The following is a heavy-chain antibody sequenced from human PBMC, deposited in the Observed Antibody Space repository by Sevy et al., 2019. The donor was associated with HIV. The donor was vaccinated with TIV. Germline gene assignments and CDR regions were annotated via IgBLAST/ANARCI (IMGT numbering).Heavy chain of an antibody. J-gene: IGHJ1*01. CDR3: VRAIATEASF. CDR1: GFSLNDYW. V-gene: IGHV3-7*01. Sequence: GGSLRLSCAVSGFSLNDYWMSWVRQAPGKGLEWVANINQSGSVSYYVDSVKGRFTISRDDARNLLYLQMNNLRVEDTALYYCVRAIATEASFWGQGTLVTVSS. CDR2: INQSGSVS. D-gene: IGHD2-21*01.